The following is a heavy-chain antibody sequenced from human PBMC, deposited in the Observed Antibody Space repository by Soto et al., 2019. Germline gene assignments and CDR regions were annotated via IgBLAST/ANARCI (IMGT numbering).Heavy chain of an antibody. CDR3: ARDNPGNTIFGVVIPVYGMVL. D-gene: IGHD3-3*01. V-gene: IGHV3-33*01. J-gene: IGHJ6*02. CDR2: IWYDGSNK. CDR1: GFTFSSYG. Sequence: GGSLRLSCAASGFTFSSYGMHWVRQAPGKGLEWVAVIWYDGSNKYYADSVKGRFTISRDNSKNTLYLQMNSLRAEDTAVYYCARDNPGNTIFGVVIPVYGMVLWGPAPTVSVSS.